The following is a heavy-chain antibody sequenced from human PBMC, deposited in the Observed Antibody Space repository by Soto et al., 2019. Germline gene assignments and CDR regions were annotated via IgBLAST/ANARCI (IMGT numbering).Heavy chain of an antibody. CDR3: TRDRGYPDSFAL. J-gene: IGHJ3*01. D-gene: IGHD3-10*01. CDR2: ISGSGGST. Sequence: PGGSLRLSYAASGFTFSSYAMSWVRQAPGKGLEWVSAISGSGGSTYYADSVKGRFTISRDNAKNKLYLQMNSLRVEDTAVYYCTRDRGYPDSFALWGQGTMVTVSS. V-gene: IGHV3-23*01. CDR1: GFTFSSYA.